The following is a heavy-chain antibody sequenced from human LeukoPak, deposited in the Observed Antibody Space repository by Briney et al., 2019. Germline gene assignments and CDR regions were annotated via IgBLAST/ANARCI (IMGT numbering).Heavy chain of an antibody. V-gene: IGHV1-69*13. Sequence: ASVKVSCKASGGTFSSYAISWVRQAPGQGLEWMGGIIPIFGTANYAQKFQGRVTITADESTSTAYMELSSLRSEDTAVYYGAGGGGNAFGYFDYWGQGTLVTVSS. CDR3: AGGGGNAFGYFDY. J-gene: IGHJ4*02. CDR1: GGTFSSYA. CDR2: IIPIFGTA. D-gene: IGHD4-23*01.